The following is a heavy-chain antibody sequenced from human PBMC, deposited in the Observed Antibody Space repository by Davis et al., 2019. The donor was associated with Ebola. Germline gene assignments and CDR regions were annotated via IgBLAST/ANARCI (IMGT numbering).Heavy chain of an antibody. V-gene: IGHV3-23*01. CDR2: LSGSGAST. J-gene: IGHJ4*02. CDR1: GFTFSSYA. Sequence: GGSLRLSCAASGFTFSSYAMTWVRQAPGKGLQWISTLSGSGASTYYADSVQGRFTISRDNSKNTVYLQMNSLRAEDTAVYYCAKVDFDSSGYFTPPLDYWGQGTLVTVSS. CDR3: AKVDFDSSGYFTPPLDY. D-gene: IGHD3-22*01.